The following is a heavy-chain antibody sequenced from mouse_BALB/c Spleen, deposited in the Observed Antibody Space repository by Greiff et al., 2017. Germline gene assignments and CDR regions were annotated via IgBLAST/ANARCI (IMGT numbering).Heavy chain of an antibody. CDR3: ARAGGSSYGFAY. CDR2: IWAGGST. D-gene: IGHD1-1*01. Sequence: VKLQESGPGLVAPSQSLSITCTVSGFSLTCYGVHWVRQPPGKGLEWLGVIWAGGSTNYNSALMSRLSISKDNSKSQVFLKMNSLQTDDTAMYYCARAGGSSYGFAYWGQGTLVTVSA. V-gene: IGHV2-9*02. J-gene: IGHJ3*01. CDR1: GFSLTCYG.